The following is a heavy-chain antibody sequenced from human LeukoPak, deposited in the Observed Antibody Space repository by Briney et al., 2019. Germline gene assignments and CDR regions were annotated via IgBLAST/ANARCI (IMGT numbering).Heavy chain of an antibody. Sequence: GGSLRLSCAASGFTFSSYVMRWVRQAPGKGLEWVSIIYAGGNTYFTDAVKGRFIISRDNSKNTVYLQMNSLRAEDTAVYYCAREDGSSSYFDYWGQGALVTVSS. CDR3: AREDGSSSYFDY. J-gene: IGHJ4*02. CDR1: GFTFSSYV. V-gene: IGHV3-66*01. D-gene: IGHD6-13*01. CDR2: IYAGGNT.